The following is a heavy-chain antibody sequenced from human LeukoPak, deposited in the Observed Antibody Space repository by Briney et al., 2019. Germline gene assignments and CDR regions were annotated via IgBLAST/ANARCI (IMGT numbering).Heavy chain of an antibody. CDR1: GGSISSGGYY. V-gene: IGHV4-31*03. CDR3: ARVVGDIVVVPAAADAFDI. Sequence: PSQTLSLTCTVSGGSISSGGYYWSWIRQHPGKGLEWIGYIYYSGSTYYNPSLKIRVTISVDTSKTQFSLKLSSVTAADTAVYYCARVVGDIVVVPAAADAFDIWGQGTMVTVSS. CDR2: IYYSGST. J-gene: IGHJ3*02. D-gene: IGHD2-2*01.